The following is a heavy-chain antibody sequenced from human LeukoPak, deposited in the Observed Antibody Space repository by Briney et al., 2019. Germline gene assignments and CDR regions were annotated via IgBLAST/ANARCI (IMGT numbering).Heavy chain of an antibody. J-gene: IGHJ4*02. CDR2: IDHSGST. V-gene: IGHV4-38-2*02. Sequence: SETLSLTCTVSGYSISSGYYWGWIRQPPGKGLEWTGSIDHSGSTYYNPSLKSRVTISIDTSKNQFSLKLSSVTAADTAVYYCAKHPGLDGYWGQGTLVTVSS. CDR1: GYSISSGYY. CDR3: AKHPGLDGY. D-gene: IGHD2-15*01.